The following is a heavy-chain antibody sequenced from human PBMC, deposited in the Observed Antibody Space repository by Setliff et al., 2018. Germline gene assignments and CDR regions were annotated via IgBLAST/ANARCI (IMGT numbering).Heavy chain of an antibody. D-gene: IGHD5-18*01. CDR2: VYYNGNT. J-gene: IGHJ6*02. CDR3: ARDRTAYNYGMDV. Sequence: SETLSLTCTLSGGSLTQRYWSWVRQPPGEGLEWIGYVYYNGNTNYNPSLKSRVTISADTSKNQVSLKLTSATAADTAVYYCARDRTAYNYGMDVWGQGTTVTVSS. V-gene: IGHV4-59*11. CDR1: GGSLTQRY.